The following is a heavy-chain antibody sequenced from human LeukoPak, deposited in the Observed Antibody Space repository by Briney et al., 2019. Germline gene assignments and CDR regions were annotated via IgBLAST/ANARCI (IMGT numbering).Heavy chain of an antibody. J-gene: IGHJ3*02. CDR2: TSGSGSST. D-gene: IGHD2-15*01. CDR1: GFTFSSYW. CDR3: AKGRVVTFDI. Sequence: GGSLRLSCAASGFTFSSYWMSWVRQAPGKGLEWVSGTSGSGSSTYYADSVKGRLTISSDNSKKKLYLQMKSLRAEDTAVYYCAKGRVVTFDIWGQGTMVTVSS. V-gene: IGHV3-23*01.